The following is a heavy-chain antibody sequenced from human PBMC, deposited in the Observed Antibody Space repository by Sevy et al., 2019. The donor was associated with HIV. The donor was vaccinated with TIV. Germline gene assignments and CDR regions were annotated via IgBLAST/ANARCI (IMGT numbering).Heavy chain of an antibody. D-gene: IGHD6-13*01. J-gene: IGHJ4*02. CDR1: GFTFSNYA. CDR2: ISGSGGST. CDR3: AKIRMGSSWYYFDY. V-gene: IGHV3-23*01. Sequence: GGSLRLSCAASGFTFSNYAMSWVRQAPGKELEWVSAISGSGGSTYYADSVKGRFTISRDNSKNTLYLQMNSLRAEDTAVYYCAKIRMGSSWYYFDYWGQGTLVTVSS.